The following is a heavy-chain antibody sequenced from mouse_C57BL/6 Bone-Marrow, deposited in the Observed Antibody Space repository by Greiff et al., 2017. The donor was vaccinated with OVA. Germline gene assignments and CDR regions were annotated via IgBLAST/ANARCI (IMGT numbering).Heavy chain of an antibody. J-gene: IGHJ3*01. CDR1: GYTFTDYN. V-gene: IGHV1-18*01. D-gene: IGHD2-4*01. CDR2: INSNNGGT. CDR3: ARGGDDDYDGGAWFAY. Sequence: VQLKQSGPELAKPGASVKIPCKASGYTFTDYNMDWVKQSHGKSLEWIGDINSNNGGTIYNQKFKGKATLTVDKSSSTAYMERRSLTSEDSAVYYWARGGDDDYDGGAWFAYWGQGTLVTVAA.